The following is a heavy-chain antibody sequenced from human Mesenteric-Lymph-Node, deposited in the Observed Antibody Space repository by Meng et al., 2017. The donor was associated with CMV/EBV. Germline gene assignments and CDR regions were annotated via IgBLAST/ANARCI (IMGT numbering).Heavy chain of an antibody. V-gene: IGHV1-69*05. CDR3: ARETAGTSTSLDY. Sequence: SVKVSCKASGGTFSSYAISWVRQAPGQGLEWMGGIIPIFGTANYAQKFQGRVTITTDESTSTAYMELSSLRAEDTAVYYCARETAGTSTSLDYWGQGTLVTVSS. J-gene: IGHJ4*02. CDR1: GGTFSSYA. CDR2: IIPIFGTA. D-gene: IGHD2-2*01.